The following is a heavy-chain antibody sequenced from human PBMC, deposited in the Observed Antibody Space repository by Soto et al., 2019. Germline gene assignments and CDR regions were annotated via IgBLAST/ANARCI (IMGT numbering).Heavy chain of an antibody. CDR2: VYSGGGT. Sequence: SETLSLTCTVSGGSLRGYSWSWIRQPPGKGLEWIGYVYSGGGTNYSPSFMGRVTISVDTTDNQFSLKLNSVTAADTAVYYCAREKTPMSPHYFYYGMDVWGQGTTVTVSS. J-gene: IGHJ6*02. CDR1: GGSLRGYS. V-gene: IGHV4-59*01. D-gene: IGHD3-9*01. CDR3: AREKTPMSPHYFYYGMDV.